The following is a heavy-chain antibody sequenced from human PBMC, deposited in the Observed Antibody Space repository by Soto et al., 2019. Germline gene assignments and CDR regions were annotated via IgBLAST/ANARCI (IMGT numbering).Heavy chain of an antibody. CDR3: AKEGYSSGWYESNWFDP. D-gene: IGHD6-19*01. CDR2: ISHDGSNK. Sequence: PGGSLRLSCAASGFTFSSHGMHWVRQAPGKGLEWVAVISHDGSNKYYADSVKGRFTISRDNSKNTLYLQMNSLRAGDTAVYYCAKEGYSSGWYESNWFDPWGQGTLVTVSS. CDR1: GFTFSSHG. V-gene: IGHV3-30*18. J-gene: IGHJ5*02.